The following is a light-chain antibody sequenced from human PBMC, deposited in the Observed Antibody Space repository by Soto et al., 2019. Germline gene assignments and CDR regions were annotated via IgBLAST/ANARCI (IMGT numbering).Light chain of an antibody. J-gene: IGKJ1*01. Sequence: EIVLTQCPGTLSFSPGERATLSCRASQSVAKNYLAWDQQEPGQAPRLLIYGPSSRATGIPDRFSGSGSGTDFTLTISRLEPEDFAVYYCHQYADYPQTFGQGTKVEIK. CDR2: GPS. CDR3: HQYADYPQT. CDR1: QSVAKNY. V-gene: IGKV3-20*01.